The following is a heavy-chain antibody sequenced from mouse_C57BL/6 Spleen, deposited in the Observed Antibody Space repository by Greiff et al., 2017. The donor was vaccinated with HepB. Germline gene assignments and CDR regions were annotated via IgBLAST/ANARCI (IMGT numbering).Heavy chain of an antibody. Sequence: VQLQQSGAELVRPGASVTLSCKASGYTFTDYEMHWVKQTPVHGLEWIGAIDPETGGTAYNQKFKGKAILTADKSSSTAYMELRSLTSEDSAVYYCTRLYSNYGGMDYWGQGTSVTVSS. CDR1: GYTFTDYE. D-gene: IGHD2-5*01. CDR2: IDPETGGT. V-gene: IGHV1-15*01. CDR3: TRLYSNYGGMDY. J-gene: IGHJ4*01.